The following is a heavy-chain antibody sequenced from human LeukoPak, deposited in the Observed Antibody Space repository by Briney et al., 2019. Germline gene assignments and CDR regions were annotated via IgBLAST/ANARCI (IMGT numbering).Heavy chain of an antibody. CDR3: ARDIYTRRNFFAGFGLDY. D-gene: IGHD2-2*01. V-gene: IGHV1-2*02. Sequence: GASVKVSCRASGYIFTDYYMHWVRQAPGQGLEWMGWINPNNGGTNYAQKFQGRVTMTRDTSIITAYMELSRLTSDDTAVYYCARDIYTRRNFFAGFGLDYWGQGTLVTVSS. CDR2: INPNNGGT. J-gene: IGHJ4*02. CDR1: GYIFTDYY.